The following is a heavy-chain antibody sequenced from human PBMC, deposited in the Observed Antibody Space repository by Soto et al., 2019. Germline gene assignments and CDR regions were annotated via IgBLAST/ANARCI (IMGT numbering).Heavy chain of an antibody. Sequence: EVQLVESGGGLVQPGRSLRLSCEASGFTFDDYAMHWVRQAPGKGLEWVSGISWNSGKIGYADSVKGRFTISRDNANNSLYLQMNSLRPEDTAFYYCAKEIVGAINYWGQGTLVTVSS. CDR1: GFTFDDYA. CDR3: AKEIVGAINY. J-gene: IGHJ4*02. D-gene: IGHD1-26*01. V-gene: IGHV3-9*01. CDR2: ISWNSGKI.